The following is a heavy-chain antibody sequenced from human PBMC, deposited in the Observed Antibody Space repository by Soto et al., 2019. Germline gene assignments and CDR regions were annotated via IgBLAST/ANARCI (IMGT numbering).Heavy chain of an antibody. J-gene: IGHJ3*02. CDR3: ARVEAFDI. CDR2: INPNSGGT. V-gene: IGHV1-2*02. CDR1: GSTFTVYY. D-gene: IGHD1-1*01. Sequence: ALVNGSCTPSGSTFTVYYMHWVRQAPGQGLEWMGWINPNSGGTNYAQKFQGRVTMTRDTSISTAYMELSRLRSDDTAVYYCARVEAFDIWGQGTMVTVSS.